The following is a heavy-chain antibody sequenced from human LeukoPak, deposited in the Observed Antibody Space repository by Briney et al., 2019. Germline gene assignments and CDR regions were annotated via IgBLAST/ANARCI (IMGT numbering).Heavy chain of an antibody. V-gene: IGHV3-48*03. CDR3: ARDDGYYYYMDV. D-gene: IGHD5-24*01. CDR1: GFTFSSYE. J-gene: IGHJ6*03. Sequence: SGGSLRLSCAASGFTFSSYEMNWVRQAPGKGLEWVSYISSSGSTIYYADSVKGRFTISRDNAKNSLYLQMNSLRAEDTAVYYCARDDGYYYYMDVWGKGTTVTISS. CDR2: ISSSGSTI.